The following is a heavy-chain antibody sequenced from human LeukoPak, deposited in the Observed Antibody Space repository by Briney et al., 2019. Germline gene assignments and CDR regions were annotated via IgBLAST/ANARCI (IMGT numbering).Heavy chain of an antibody. CDR3: ARAYYGDGAFDI. CDR2: ISYDGSNK. J-gene: IGHJ3*02. D-gene: IGHD4-17*01. Sequence: GGSLRLSCAASGFTFSSYGMHWVRQAPGKGLEWVAVISYDGSNKYYADSVKGRFTISRDNSKNTLYLQMNSLRAEDTAVYYCARAYYGDGAFDIWGQGTMVTVSS. CDR1: GFTFSSYG. V-gene: IGHV3-30*03.